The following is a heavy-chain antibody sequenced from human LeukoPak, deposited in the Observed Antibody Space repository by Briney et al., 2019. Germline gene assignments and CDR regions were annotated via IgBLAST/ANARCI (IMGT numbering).Heavy chain of an antibody. CDR3: ARARDDSSGYMFDY. J-gene: IGHJ4*02. V-gene: IGHV4-59*01. D-gene: IGHD3-22*01. CDR2: IYYSGSN. Sequence: SETPSLTCTVSGGSIGTYYWSWLRQPPGKGLEWVGYIYYSGSNNYNPSLKIRVTISVDTSTNQFSLKLSSVTAPDTAVYYCARARDDSSGYMFDYWGQGTLVTVSS. CDR1: GGSIGTYY.